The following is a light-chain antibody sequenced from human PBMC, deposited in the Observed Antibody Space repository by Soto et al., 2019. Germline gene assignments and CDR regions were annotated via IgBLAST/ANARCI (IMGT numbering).Light chain of an antibody. CDR3: QHYNSYLEA. CDR2: KAS. V-gene: IGKV1-5*03. J-gene: IGKJ1*01. Sequence: DIQMTQSPSTLSGSVGDRVTITCRASQTISSWLAWYQQKPGKAPKLLIYKASTLKSGVPSRLSGSGSGTEFTLTISSLQPDDFATYYCQHYNSYLEAFGQGTKVDIK. CDR1: QTISSW.